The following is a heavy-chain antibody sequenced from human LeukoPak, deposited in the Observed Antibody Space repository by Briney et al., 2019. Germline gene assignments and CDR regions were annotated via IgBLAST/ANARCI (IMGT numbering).Heavy chain of an antibody. Sequence: GRSLRLSCAASGFTFDDYAMHWVRQAPGKGLEWVSGISDSIGYADSVKGRFTISRDNAKNSLYLQMNSLRAEDTALYYCAKGRDKYQLLSKNWFDPWGQGTLVTVSS. CDR2: ISDSI. CDR3: AKGRDKYQLLSKNWFDP. D-gene: IGHD2-2*01. V-gene: IGHV3-9*01. CDR1: GFTFDDYA. J-gene: IGHJ5*02.